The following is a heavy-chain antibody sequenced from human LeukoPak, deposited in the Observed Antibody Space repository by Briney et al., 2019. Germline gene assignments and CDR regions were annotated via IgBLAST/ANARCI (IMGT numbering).Heavy chain of an antibody. Sequence: SQTLSLTCTVSGGSISSGDYYWSWIRQPPGKGLGWIGYIYYSGSTYYNPSLKSRVTISVDTSKNQFSLKLSSVTAADTAVYYCAREVRGYSYGCFDYWGQGTLVTVSS. J-gene: IGHJ4*02. D-gene: IGHD5-18*01. V-gene: IGHV4-30-4*01. CDR3: AREVRGYSYGCFDY. CDR1: GGSISSGDYY. CDR2: IYYSGST.